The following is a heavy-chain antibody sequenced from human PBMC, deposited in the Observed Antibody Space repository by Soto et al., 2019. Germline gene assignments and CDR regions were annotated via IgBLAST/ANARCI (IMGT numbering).Heavy chain of an antibody. CDR2: ISYDGSNK. Sequence: QVQLVESGGGVVQPGRSLRLSCAASGFTFSSYAMHWVRQAPGKGLEWVAVISYDGSNKYYADSVKGRFTISRDNSKNPLYLQMESLRAGGTGWYYCARETVVGELRAFDIWGQGTMVTVSS. V-gene: IGHV3-30-3*01. CDR1: GFTFSSYA. J-gene: IGHJ3*02. D-gene: IGHD1-26*01. CDR3: ARETVVGELRAFDI.